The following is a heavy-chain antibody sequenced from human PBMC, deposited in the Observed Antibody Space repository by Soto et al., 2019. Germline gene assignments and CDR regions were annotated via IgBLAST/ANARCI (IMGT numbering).Heavy chain of an antibody. CDR3: AREFSMAYCAFDI. CDR1: GFTVSSSY. J-gene: IGHJ3*02. Sequence: SGGSLRLSCAASGFTVSSSYMSWVRQAPGKGLEWVSVIYSGGNTYYADSVQGRFTISRDNSKNTLYLQMNRLRAEDTAVYYCAREFSMAYCAFDIWGQGTMVTVSS. CDR2: IYSGGNT. D-gene: IGHD2-8*01. V-gene: IGHV3-53*01.